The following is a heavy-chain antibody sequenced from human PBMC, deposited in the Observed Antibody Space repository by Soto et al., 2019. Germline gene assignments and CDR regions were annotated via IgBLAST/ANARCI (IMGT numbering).Heavy chain of an antibody. CDR3: ARTNSGYDYLGYFDQ. Sequence: SETLSLTCTVSGDSISNYFWSWIRQPPGKRLEWIAYVYYSGSPNYNPSLRSRVTTSLGMSKKQFSLRLNSVTAADTAVYYCARTNSGYDYLGYFDQWGQGTRVTSPQ. D-gene: IGHD5-12*01. CDR1: GDSISNYF. CDR2: VYYSGSP. V-gene: IGHV4-59*01. J-gene: IGHJ4*02.